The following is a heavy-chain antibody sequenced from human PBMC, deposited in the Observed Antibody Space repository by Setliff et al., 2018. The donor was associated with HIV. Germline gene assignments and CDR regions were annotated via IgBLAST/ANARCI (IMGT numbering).Heavy chain of an antibody. D-gene: IGHD3-16*01. J-gene: IGHJ5*02. V-gene: IGHV4-4*07. CDR2: IHTTGST. CDR3: AKRTFGSGRLDP. Sequence: SETLSLTCTVSGGSIRSYYWSWIRLPAGKGLEWIGQIHTTGSTNYNPSLKSRVTISMDTSKNQFPLNLNSVTATDTAVYYCAKRTFGSGRLDPWGQGTLVTVSS. CDR1: GGSIRSYY.